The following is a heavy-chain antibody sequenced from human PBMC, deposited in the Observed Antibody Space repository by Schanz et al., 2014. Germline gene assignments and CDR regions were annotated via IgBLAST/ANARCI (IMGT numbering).Heavy chain of an antibody. CDR2: ISVYTGNT. J-gene: IGHJ4*02. CDR3: ARGIGGYGANNYVDY. CDR1: GYTFTTYA. Sequence: QVQLVQSGAEVKKPGASVRVSCKASGYTFTTYAMSWVRQAPGQGLEWVGWISVYTGNTKYGQKVQGRVTMTADTSTNTAYMELRSLRSEDTAVYSCARGIGGYGANNYVDYWGQGTLVNVSS. V-gene: IGHV1-18*01. D-gene: IGHD5-12*01.